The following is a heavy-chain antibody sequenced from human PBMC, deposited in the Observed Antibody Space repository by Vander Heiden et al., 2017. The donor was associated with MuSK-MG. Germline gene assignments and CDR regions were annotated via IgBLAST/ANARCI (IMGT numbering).Heavy chain of an antibody. D-gene: IGHD6-19*01. J-gene: IGHJ4*02. CDR2: INHSGST. CDR3: ARRPTPISSGGFFDY. V-gene: IGHV4-34*01. Sequence: QVQLQQWGAGPLKPSETLSLTCAVYGGSFSGYYWSWIRQPPGKGLEWIGEINHSGSTNYNPSLKSRVTISVDTSKNQFSLKLSSVTAADTAVYYCARRPTPISSGGFFDYWGQGTLVTVSS. CDR1: GGSFSGYY.